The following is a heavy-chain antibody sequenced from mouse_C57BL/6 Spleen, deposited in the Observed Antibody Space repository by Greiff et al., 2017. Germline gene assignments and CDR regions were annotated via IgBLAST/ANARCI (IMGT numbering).Heavy chain of an antibody. CDR3: ARDQIYYYGSIYAMDY. CDR2: IYPGDGDT. J-gene: IGHJ4*01. Sequence: QVQLKESGPELVKPGASVKISCKASGYAFSSSWMNWVKQRPGKGLEWIGRIYPGDGDTNYNGKFKGKATLTADKSSSTAYMQLSSLTSEDSAVYFCARDQIYYYGSIYAMDYWGQGTSVTVSS. D-gene: IGHD1-1*01. V-gene: IGHV1-82*01. CDR1: GYAFSSSW.